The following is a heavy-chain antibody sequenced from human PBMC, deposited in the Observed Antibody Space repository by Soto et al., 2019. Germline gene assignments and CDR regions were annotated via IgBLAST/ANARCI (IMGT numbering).Heavy chain of an antibody. V-gene: IGHV1-69*02. CDR3: ARSIVVVTAIDY. J-gene: IGHJ4*01. D-gene: IGHD2-21*02. Sequence: SVKVSCKASGGTFSSYTISWVRQAPGQGLEWMGRIIPILGIANYAQKFQGRVTITADTSTSTAYMELSSLRSEDTAVYYCARSIVVVTAIDYWGQGTQVTVSS. CDR2: IIPILGIA. CDR1: GGTFSSYT.